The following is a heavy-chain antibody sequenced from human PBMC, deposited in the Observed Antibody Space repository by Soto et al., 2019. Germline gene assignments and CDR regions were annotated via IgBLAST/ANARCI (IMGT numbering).Heavy chain of an antibody. CDR3: LGGVATTGHYYGMDV. CDR1: GYVFTSYY. J-gene: IGHJ6*02. Sequence: ASVKVSCKASGYVFTSYYLHWARQAPGQGLEWMGWINPNSGDTYYAQNFEARVTLTRDTSTNTASMELRRLRSADTAVYYCLGGVATTGHYYGMDVWGQGTTVTVSS. CDR2: INPNSGDT. V-gene: IGHV1-2*02. D-gene: IGHD5-12*01.